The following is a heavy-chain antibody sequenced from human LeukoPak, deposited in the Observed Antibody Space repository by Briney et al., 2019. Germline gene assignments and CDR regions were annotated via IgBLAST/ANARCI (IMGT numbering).Heavy chain of an antibody. CDR1: GGSISSSSYY. D-gene: IGHD1-26*01. Sequence: SETLSLTCTVSGGSISSSSYYWGWIRQPPGKGLEWIGSIYYSGSVYYNPSLKSRVTISVDTSKNQFSLKLSSVTAADTAVYYCARLSGSYYSDFDYWGQGTLVTVSS. CDR3: ARLSGSYYSDFDY. CDR2: IYYSGSV. J-gene: IGHJ4*02. V-gene: IGHV4-39*01.